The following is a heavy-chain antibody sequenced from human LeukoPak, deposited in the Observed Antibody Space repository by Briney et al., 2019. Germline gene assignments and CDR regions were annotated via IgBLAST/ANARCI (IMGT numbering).Heavy chain of an antibody. CDR1: GFTFSSYA. CDR2: ISYDGSNK. Sequence: GRSLRLSCAASGFTFSSYAMHWVRQAPGKGLEGVAVISYDGSNKYYADSVKGRFTISRDNSKNTLYLQMNSLRAEDTAVYYCARAAYDSSGYYYDYWGQGTLVTVS. J-gene: IGHJ4*02. CDR3: ARAAYDSSGYYYDY. D-gene: IGHD3-22*01. V-gene: IGHV3-30-3*01.